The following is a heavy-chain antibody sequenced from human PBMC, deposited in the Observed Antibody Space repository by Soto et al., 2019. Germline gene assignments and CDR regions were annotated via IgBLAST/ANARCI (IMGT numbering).Heavy chain of an antibody. CDR1: GFTPTTTP. CDR3: ATSFRYFDN. J-gene: IGHJ4*02. V-gene: IGHV3-23*01. CDR2: ISGTASRT. D-gene: IGHD3-9*01. Sequence: SGGSLRLSCAGSGFTPTTTPLSWVRQRPGKELEWVTSISGTASRTYYVDSVKGRFFISRDNSKNTVTLQMNNLTLDDTAVYYCATSFRYFDNWGQGTRVTVSS.